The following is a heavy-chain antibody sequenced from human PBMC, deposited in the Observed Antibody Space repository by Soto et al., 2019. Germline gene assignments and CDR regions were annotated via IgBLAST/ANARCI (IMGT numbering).Heavy chain of an antibody. CDR1: GFTVSNNY. D-gene: IGHD2-8*02. V-gene: IGHV3-66*01. J-gene: IGHJ4*02. CDR2: MYSSGTT. CDR3: TAGRSPGNS. Sequence: EVQLVESGGDLVQPGGSLRLSCAASGFTVSNNYISWVRQAPGKGLEWVSLMYSSGTTHYADSVKGRFTISRDSSKNTVFLQMNSLTAEDTAVYVCTAGRSPGNSWGQGTLVTVSS.